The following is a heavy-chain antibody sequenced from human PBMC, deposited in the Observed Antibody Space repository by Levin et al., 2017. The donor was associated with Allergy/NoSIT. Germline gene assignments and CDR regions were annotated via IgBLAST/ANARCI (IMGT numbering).Heavy chain of an antibody. CDR3: AKDLGGYLSDPFDY. J-gene: IGHJ4*02. Sequence: GESLKISCAASGFSFSRYGMHWVRQAPGKGLEWVAVISYDGSNQYYADSVKGRFTISRDNLKNTLYVQMTSLRAEDTALYYCAKDLGGYLSDPFDYWGQGTLVTVSS. V-gene: IGHV3-30*18. CDR1: GFSFSRYG. D-gene: IGHD3-10*01. CDR2: ISYDGSNQ.